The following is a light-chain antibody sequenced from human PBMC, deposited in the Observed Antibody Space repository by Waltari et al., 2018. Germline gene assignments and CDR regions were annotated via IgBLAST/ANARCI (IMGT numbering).Light chain of an antibody. CDR1: QSLVHSDGNTY. CDR3: RQGTHWPRT. V-gene: IGKV2-30*02. J-gene: IGKJ2*01. Sequence: DVVMTQSPLSLPVIFGQPASFSCRSSQSLVHSDGNTYLTWFEQRPGQSPRRIIYKVSNRDSGVPDRFSASGSGIDFTLKISRVEAEDVGVYYCRQGTHWPRTFGQGTRLEI. CDR2: KVS.